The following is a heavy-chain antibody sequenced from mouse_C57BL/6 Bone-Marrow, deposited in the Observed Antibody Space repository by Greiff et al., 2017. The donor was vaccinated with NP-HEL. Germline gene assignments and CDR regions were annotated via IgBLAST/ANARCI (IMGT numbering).Heavy chain of an antibody. D-gene: IGHD1-1*01. CDR3: AREYYGSSFYWYFDV. Sequence: QVQLKQPGAELVKPGASVKLSCKASGYTFTSYWMQWVKQRPGQGLEWIGEIDPSDSYTNYNQKFKGKATLTVDTSSSTAYLQLSSLTSEDSAVYYCAREYYGSSFYWYFDVWGTGTTVTVSS. CDR1: GYTFTSYW. J-gene: IGHJ1*03. CDR2: IDPSDSYT. V-gene: IGHV1-50*01.